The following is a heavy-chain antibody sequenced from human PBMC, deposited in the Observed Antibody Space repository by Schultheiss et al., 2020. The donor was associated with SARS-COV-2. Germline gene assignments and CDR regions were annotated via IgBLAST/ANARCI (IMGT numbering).Heavy chain of an antibody. CDR1: GFTFSSYA. V-gene: IGHV3-23*01. CDR3: AKVPVAGSRYYFDY. Sequence: GESLKISCAASGFTFSSYAMSWVRQAPGKGLEWVSAISGSGGSTYYADSVKGRFTISRDNSKNTLYLQMNSLRAEDTAVYYCAKVPVAGSRYYFDYWGQGTLVTVSS. CDR2: ISGSGGST. J-gene: IGHJ4*02. D-gene: IGHD6-19*01.